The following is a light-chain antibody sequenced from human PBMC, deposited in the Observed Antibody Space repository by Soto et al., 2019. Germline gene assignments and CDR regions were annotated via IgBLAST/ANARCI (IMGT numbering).Light chain of an antibody. Sequence: DIVMNQSPLSLPVTPGEPASISCRSSQSLLHSNGYNYLDWYLQKPGQSPQLLIYLGSNRASGVPDWFSGSGSGTDFTLKISRVEAEDVGVYYCMQALQTPITFGQGTRLEIK. J-gene: IGKJ5*01. CDR2: LGS. CDR1: QSLLHSNGYNY. CDR3: MQALQTPIT. V-gene: IGKV2-28*01.